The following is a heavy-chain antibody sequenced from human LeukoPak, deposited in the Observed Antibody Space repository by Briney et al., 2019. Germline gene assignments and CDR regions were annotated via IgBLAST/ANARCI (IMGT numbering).Heavy chain of an antibody. D-gene: IGHD3-16*01. CDR2: IYYSGNT. V-gene: IGHV4-59*01. CDR1: GGSISNYY. J-gene: IGHJ6*02. Sequence: SETLSLTCTVSGGSISNYYWSWIRQPPGKGLEWIGYIYYSGNTNWNPSLKSRVTISVDTSKNQFSLKLSSVTAADTAVYYCARDLGSYYGMDVWGQGTTVTVSS. CDR3: ARDLGSYYGMDV.